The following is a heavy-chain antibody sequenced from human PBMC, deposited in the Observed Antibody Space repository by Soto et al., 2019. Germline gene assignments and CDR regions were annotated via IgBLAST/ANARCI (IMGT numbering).Heavy chain of an antibody. CDR2: ISGSGGST. J-gene: IGHJ4*02. CDR1: GSTFSSYA. D-gene: IGHD3-3*01. CDR3: ANVLETVSRALDY. Sequence: EVQLLESGGGLVQPGGSLRLSCAAAGSTFSSYAMIWVSQAPGKGLEWVSAISGSGGSTYYADSVKARFTISRDNSKNTLYLQMNSLRAEDTAVYYWANVLETVSRALDYWGQGTLVTVSS. V-gene: IGHV3-23*01.